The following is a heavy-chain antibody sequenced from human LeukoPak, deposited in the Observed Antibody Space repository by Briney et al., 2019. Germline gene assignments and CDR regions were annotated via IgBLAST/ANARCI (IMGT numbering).Heavy chain of an antibody. Sequence: GESLKISCKGSGYSFTSYWIGWVRQMPGKGLEWMGIIYPGDSGTRYSPSFQGQVTISADKSISTAYLQWSSLKASDTAMYYCARSCSSTSCYGGFWFDPWGQGTLVTVSS. CDR3: ARSCSSTSCYGGFWFDP. V-gene: IGHV5-51*01. D-gene: IGHD2-2*01. CDR1: GYSFTSYW. CDR2: IYPGDSGT. J-gene: IGHJ5*02.